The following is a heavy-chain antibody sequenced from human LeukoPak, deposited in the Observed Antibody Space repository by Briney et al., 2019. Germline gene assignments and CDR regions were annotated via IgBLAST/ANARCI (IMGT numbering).Heavy chain of an antibody. CDR1: GGSIGNYY. CDR3: ARGVWATFYYYYIDV. D-gene: IGHD5-12*01. Sequence: PSETLSLTCTVSGGSIGNYYWSWIRQPAGKGLEWIGWMYISGSTDYNPSLKSRVTMSIDTPKNQFSLKLSSVTAADTAIYYSARGVWATFYYYYIDVWGKGTTVTVSS. V-gene: IGHV4-4*07. J-gene: IGHJ6*03. CDR2: MYISGST.